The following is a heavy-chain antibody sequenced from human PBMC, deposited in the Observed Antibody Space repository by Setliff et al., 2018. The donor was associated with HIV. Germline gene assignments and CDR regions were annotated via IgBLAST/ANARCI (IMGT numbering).Heavy chain of an antibody. CDR1: GGSISSHY. Sequence: SETLSLTCTVSGGSISSHYWSWIRQPPGKGLEWIGYIYYSGSTNYNPSLKSRVTISVDTSKNQFSLKLSSVTAADPAVYYCARDGPLEGSYRYYYYYMDVWGKGTTVTVSS. V-gene: IGHV4-59*11. CDR2: IYYSGST. D-gene: IGHD3-10*01. CDR3: ARDGPLEGSYRYYYYYMDV. J-gene: IGHJ6*03.